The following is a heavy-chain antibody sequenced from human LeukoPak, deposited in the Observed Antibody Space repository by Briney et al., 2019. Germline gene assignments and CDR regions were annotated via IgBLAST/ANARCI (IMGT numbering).Heavy chain of an antibody. D-gene: IGHD3-16*01. CDR2: ISGSGGST. V-gene: IGHV3-23*01. Sequence: GGSLRLSCAASGFTFSSYAMSWVRQAPWKGLEWVSAISGSGGSTYYADSVKGRFTISRDNSKNTLYLQMNSLRAEDTAVYYCAKDSYDYPWSYFDYWGQGTLVTVSS. CDR1: GFTFSSYA. J-gene: IGHJ4*02. CDR3: AKDSYDYPWSYFDY.